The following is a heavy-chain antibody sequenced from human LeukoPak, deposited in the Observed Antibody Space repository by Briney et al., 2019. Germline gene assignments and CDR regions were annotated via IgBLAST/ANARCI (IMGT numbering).Heavy chain of an antibody. CDR3: ARVAAGIGFFQH. D-gene: IGHD6-13*01. V-gene: IGHV4-30-2*01. CDR1: GGSISSGGYY. J-gene: IGHJ1*01. CDR2: IHHSGST. Sequence: ASQTLSLTCTVSGGSISSGGYYWSWIRQPPGKGLEWIGNIHHSGSTYYNPSLKSRVTISVDTSKNQLSLKLSSVTAADTAVYYCARVAAGIGFFQHWGQGTLVTVSS.